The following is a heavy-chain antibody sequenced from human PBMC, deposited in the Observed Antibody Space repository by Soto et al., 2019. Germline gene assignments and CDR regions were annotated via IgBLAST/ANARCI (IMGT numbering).Heavy chain of an antibody. D-gene: IGHD5-18*01. CDR2: IYYSGST. Sequence: QVQLQESGPGLVKPSETLSLTCTVSGGSISSYYWSWIRQPPGKGLEWIGYIYYSGSTNYNPSLQSRATISVDTSKNQFSLKLSSVTAADTAVYYCARASAGYSYGLDYWGQGTLVTVSS. CDR3: ARASAGYSYGLDY. J-gene: IGHJ4*02. V-gene: IGHV4-59*01. CDR1: GGSISSYY.